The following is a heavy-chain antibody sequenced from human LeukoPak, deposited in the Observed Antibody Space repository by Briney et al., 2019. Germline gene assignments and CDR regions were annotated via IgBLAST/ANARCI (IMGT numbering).Heavy chain of an antibody. D-gene: IGHD1-26*01. CDR1: GFTFSSTY. J-gene: IGHJ4*02. Sequence: GGSLRLSCEASGFTFSSTYMNWVRQSPGKGLEWVSIMYSGGNTYYSDSVKGRFTISRDNSRNTLYLQMNSLRTEDTALYYCARFQALRGSFRGFDFWGQGTQVTVSP. V-gene: IGHV3-66*02. CDR3: ARFQALRGSFRGFDF. CDR2: MYSGGNT.